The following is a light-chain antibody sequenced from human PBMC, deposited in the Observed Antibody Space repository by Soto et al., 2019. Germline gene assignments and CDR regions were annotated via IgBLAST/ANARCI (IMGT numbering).Light chain of an antibody. V-gene: IGLV2-8*01. CDR3: RSYAGSNNVV. CDR2: EVS. CDR1: SSDVGGYNY. Sequence: QSALTQPPSASGSPGQSVTISCTGTSSDVGGYNYVSWYQQHPGKAPKLMIYEVSKRPSGVPYRFSGSKSGNTASLTVSGLQAEDEADYYCRSYAGSNNVVFGGGTKLTVL. J-gene: IGLJ2*01.